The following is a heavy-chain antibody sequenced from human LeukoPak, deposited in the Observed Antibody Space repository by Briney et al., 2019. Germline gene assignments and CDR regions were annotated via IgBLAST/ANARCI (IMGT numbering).Heavy chain of an antibody. CDR3: ARLPAAIGEDFHYYGMDV. CDR2: IFYSGYT. D-gene: IGHD2-2*02. Sequence: SETLSLTCIVSGGSISSSSNYWGWIRQPPGEGLEWIGNIFYSGYTAYNPSLKSRITTSVDTSENQFSLKLSSVTAADTAVYYCARLPAAIGEDFHYYGMDVWGQGTRVTVS. CDR1: GGSISSSSNY. V-gene: IGHV4-39*01. J-gene: IGHJ6*02.